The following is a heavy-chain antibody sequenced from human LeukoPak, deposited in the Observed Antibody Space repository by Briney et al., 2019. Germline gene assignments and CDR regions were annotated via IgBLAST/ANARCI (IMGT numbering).Heavy chain of an antibody. V-gene: IGHV1-69*01. CDR1: GGTFSSYA. J-gene: IGHJ4*02. D-gene: IGHD3-3*01. CDR3: ARDPGDDFWSGYGYYFDY. CDR2: IIPIFGTA. Sequence: GASVKVSCKASGGTFSSYAISWVRQAPGQGLEWMGGIIPIFGTANYAQKFQGRVTITADESTSTAYMELSSLRSEDTAVYYCARDPGDDFWSGYGYYFDYWGQGTLVTVSS.